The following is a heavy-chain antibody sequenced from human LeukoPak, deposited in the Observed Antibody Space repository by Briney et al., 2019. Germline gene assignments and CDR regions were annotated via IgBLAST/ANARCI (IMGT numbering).Heavy chain of an antibody. V-gene: IGHV4-30-2*01. CDR3: ARRGGDEYSYQYYFDY. J-gene: IGHJ4*02. D-gene: IGHD5-18*01. Sequence: SETLSLTCAVSGYPISSGGYSWNWIRQTPGKGLEWIVFTYETGSTNYNPSLKSRVTISVDTSKNQFSLKLSSVTAADTAVYYCARRGGDEYSYQYYFDYWGQGTLVTVSS. CDR1: GYPISSGGYS. CDR2: TYETGST.